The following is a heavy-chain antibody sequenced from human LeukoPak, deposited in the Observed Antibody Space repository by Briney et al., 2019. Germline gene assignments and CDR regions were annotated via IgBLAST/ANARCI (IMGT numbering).Heavy chain of an antibody. D-gene: IGHD2-15*01. CDR2: IIPIRGIA. CDR3: ARGQIVVVVAATPAFYYYGMDV. CDR1: GGTFSSYA. J-gene: IGHJ6*02. Sequence: GASVKVSCKASGGTFSSYAISWVRQAPGQGLEWMGRIIPIRGIANYAQKFQGRVTITADKSTSTAYMELSSLRSEDTAVYYCARGQIVVVVAATPAFYYYGMDVWGQGTTVTVSS. V-gene: IGHV1-69*04.